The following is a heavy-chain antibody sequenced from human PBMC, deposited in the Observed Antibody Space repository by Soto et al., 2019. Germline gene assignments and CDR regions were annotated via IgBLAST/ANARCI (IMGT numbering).Heavy chain of an antibody. CDR2: IYYSGST. Sequence: SETLSLTCTVSGGSISSGGYYWSWIRQHPGKGLEWIGYIYYSGSTYYNPSLKSRVTISVDTSKNQFSLKLSSVTAADTAVYYCARVDGYFSSTSCQYYGGYYYYYMDVWGKGTTVTVSS. D-gene: IGHD2-2*03. J-gene: IGHJ6*03. V-gene: IGHV4-31*03. CDR3: ARVDGYFSSTSCQYYGGYYYYYMDV. CDR1: GGSISSGGYY.